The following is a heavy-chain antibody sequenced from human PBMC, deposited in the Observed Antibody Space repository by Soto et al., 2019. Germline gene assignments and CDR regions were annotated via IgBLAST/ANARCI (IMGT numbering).Heavy chain of an antibody. J-gene: IGHJ4*02. CDR1: GFSLSTSGVG. CDR3: AHRLPGSATGWDTGMFDY. V-gene: IGHV2-5*02. D-gene: IGHD2-15*01. Sequence: QITLKESGPTLVKPTQTLTLTCTFSGFSLSTSGVGVGWVRQPPGKALEWRAFIYWDVDKRYNPSLKTRLTITKDTSKNLVVRIMTDMDPVDTATYFCAHRLPGSATGWDTGMFDYWGQGTLVTVSS. CDR2: IYWDVDK.